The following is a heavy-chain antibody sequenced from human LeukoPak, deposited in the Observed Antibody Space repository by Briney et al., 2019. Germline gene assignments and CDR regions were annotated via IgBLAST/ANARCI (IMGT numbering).Heavy chain of an antibody. CDR1: GFTFSSYW. J-gene: IGHJ4*02. CDR2: INPAGAIT. CDR3: VREDNSPYKNFDH. V-gene: IGHV1-46*01. Sequence: ASVKVSCKASGFTFSSYWMHWVRQAPGQGLEWLGLINPAGAITVFARKFQGRATVTRDTSASTVYMELNTPTSEDTAVYYCVREDNSPYKNFDHWGQGTLVTVSS. D-gene: IGHD1-1*01.